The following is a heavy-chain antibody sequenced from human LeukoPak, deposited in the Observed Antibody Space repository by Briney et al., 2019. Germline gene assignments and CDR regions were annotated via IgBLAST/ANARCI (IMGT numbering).Heavy chain of an antibody. D-gene: IGHD6-19*01. V-gene: IGHV3-21*01. CDR2: ISSSNNYI. J-gene: IGHJ4*02. CDR1: GFTFSSST. Sequence: PGGSLRLSCAASGFTFSSSTMNWVRQAPGKGLEWVSCISSSNNYIYYADSVKGRFTISRDNAKSSLYLQMNSLRVEDTAVYYCARGYSNAWLSDWGQGTLVTVSS. CDR3: ARGYSNAWLSD.